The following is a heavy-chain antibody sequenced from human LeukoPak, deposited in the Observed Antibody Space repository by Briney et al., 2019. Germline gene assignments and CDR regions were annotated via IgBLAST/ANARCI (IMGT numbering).Heavy chain of an antibody. CDR3: ARAVAGTEFYFDY. D-gene: IGHD6-19*01. J-gene: IGHJ4*02. Sequence: GGSLRLSCSASGFTFSAYAMYWVRQAPGKGLEYVSGISNNGGSSFYADSVKGRFTVSRDNAKNSLYLQMSSLVAEDTAVYYCARAVAGTEFYFDYWGQGTLVTVSS. CDR1: GFTFSAYA. CDR2: ISNNGGSS. V-gene: IGHV3-64*04.